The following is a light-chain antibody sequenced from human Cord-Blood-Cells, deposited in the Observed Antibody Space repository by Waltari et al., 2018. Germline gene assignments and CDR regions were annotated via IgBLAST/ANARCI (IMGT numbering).Light chain of an antibody. Sequence: DIQMTQSPSPLPASVGDRVNITCRASQSISSWLAWYQQKPGKAPKLLIYKASSLESGVPSRFSGSGSGTEFTLTISSLQPDDFATYYCQQYNSYSRTFGQWTKVEIK. CDR3: QQYNSYSRT. CDR1: QSISSW. J-gene: IGKJ1*01. CDR2: KAS. V-gene: IGKV1-5*03.